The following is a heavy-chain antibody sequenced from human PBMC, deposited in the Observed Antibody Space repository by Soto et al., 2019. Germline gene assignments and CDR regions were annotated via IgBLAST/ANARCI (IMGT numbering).Heavy chain of an antibody. J-gene: IGHJ4*02. D-gene: IGHD1-26*01. CDR3: AADLKGASNVNFDY. CDR1: GFTFTSSA. V-gene: IGHV1-58*01. CDR2: IVVGSGNT. Sequence: SVKVSFKASGFTFTSSAVQWVRQARGQRLEWIGWIVVGSGNTNYAQKFQERVTITRDMSTSTAYMELSSLRSEDTAVYYCAADLKGASNVNFDYWGQGTLVTVSS.